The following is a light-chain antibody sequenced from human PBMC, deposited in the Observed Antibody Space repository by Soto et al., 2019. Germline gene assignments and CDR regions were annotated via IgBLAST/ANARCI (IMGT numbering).Light chain of an antibody. CDR2: GAS. J-gene: IGKJ1*01. CDR1: QSVGSF. CDR3: QQYTNWPSWT. V-gene: IGKV3-15*01. Sequence: EKVMTQSPAILSMSPGERATLSCRASQSVGSFLAWYQQKPGQAPRLLIYGASTRATGIPARFSGSGSGTEFTLTISSLQSEDFAVYYCQQYTNWPSWTFGQGTKVE.